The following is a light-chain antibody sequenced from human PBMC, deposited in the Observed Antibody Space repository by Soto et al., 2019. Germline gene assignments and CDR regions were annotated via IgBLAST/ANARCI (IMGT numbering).Light chain of an antibody. CDR3: QQTRNFPLT. Sequence: DIQVTQSPSSVSASVGERVTITCRASHLFRSWLAWYRQKPGRAPDLLIYAASNLQTGGPSRISASESGTDFTLTINNLQPEDSATYYCQQTRNFPLTFGGGTKVEV. V-gene: IGKV1-12*01. CDR2: AAS. J-gene: IGKJ4*01. CDR1: HLFRSW.